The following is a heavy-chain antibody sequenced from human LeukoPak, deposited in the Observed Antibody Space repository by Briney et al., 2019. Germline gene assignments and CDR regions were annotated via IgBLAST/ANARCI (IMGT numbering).Heavy chain of an antibody. CDR2: ISGSGGST. Sequence: GGSLRLSCAASGFTFSSYWMHWVRQAPGKGLEWVSAISGSGGSTYYAESVKGRFTISRDNSKNTLYLQMNSLRAEDTAVYYCAKDRQGSSWITWFDPWGQGTLVTVSS. D-gene: IGHD6-13*01. V-gene: IGHV3-23*01. J-gene: IGHJ5*02. CDR3: AKDRQGSSWITWFDP. CDR1: GFTFSSYW.